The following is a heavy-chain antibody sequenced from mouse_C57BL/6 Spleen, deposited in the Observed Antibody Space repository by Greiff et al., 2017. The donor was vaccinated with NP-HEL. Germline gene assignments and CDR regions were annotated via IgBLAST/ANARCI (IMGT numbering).Heavy chain of an antibody. CDR3: ASGGSSPFDY. CDR2: ISYDGSN. J-gene: IGHJ2*01. Sequence: EVHLVESGPGLVKPSQSLSLTCSVTGYSITSGYYWNWIRQFPGNKLEWMGYISYDGSNNYNPSLKNRISITRDTSKNQFFLKLNSVTTEDTATYYCASGGSSPFDYWGQGTTLTVSS. V-gene: IGHV3-6*01. CDR1: GYSITSGYY. D-gene: IGHD1-1*01.